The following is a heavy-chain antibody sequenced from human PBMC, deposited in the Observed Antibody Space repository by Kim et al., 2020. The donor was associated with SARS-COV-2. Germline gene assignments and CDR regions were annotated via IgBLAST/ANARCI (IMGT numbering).Heavy chain of an antibody. CDR3: AKDMFPRRLDGYPGDAFDI. Sequence: GGSLRLSCAASGFTFGDYAMHWVRQAPGKGLEWVSGISWNSGSIGYADSVKGRFTISRDNAKNSLYLQMNSLRAEDTALYYCAKDMFPRRLDGYPGDAFDIWGQGTMVTVSS. CDR1: GFTFGDYA. CDR2: ISWNSGSI. V-gene: IGHV3-9*01. D-gene: IGHD5-12*01. J-gene: IGHJ3*02.